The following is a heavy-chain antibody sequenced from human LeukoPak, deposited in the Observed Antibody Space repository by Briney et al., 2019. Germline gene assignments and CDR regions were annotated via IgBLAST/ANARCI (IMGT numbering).Heavy chain of an antibody. V-gene: IGHV3-23*01. CDR3: ARGGLLLVLGPSY. D-gene: IGHD3-22*01. CDR1: GFTFSNYA. J-gene: IGHJ4*02. CDR2: ISNSGDAT. Sequence: GGSLRLSCAASGFTFSNYAMSWVRQAPGKGLEWVSTISNSGDATYYADSVKGRFTISRDNAKNSLYLQMNSLRDEDTAVYYCARGGLLLVLGPSYWGQGTLVTVSS.